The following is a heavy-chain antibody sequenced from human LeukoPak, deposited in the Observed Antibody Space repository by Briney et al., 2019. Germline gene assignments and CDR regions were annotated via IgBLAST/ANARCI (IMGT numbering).Heavy chain of an antibody. CDR2: ISRSSSII. J-gene: IGHJ4*02. Sequence: GGSLRLSCAASGFTFSDNYMSWIRQAPGKGLEWISYISRSSSIIYYADSVKGRFTISRDNSKNTLYLQMNSLRAEDTAVYYCAKDTSSMIPKSFDYWGQGTLVTVSS. CDR1: GFTFSDNY. D-gene: IGHD3-16*01. CDR3: AKDTSSMIPKSFDY. V-gene: IGHV3-11*04.